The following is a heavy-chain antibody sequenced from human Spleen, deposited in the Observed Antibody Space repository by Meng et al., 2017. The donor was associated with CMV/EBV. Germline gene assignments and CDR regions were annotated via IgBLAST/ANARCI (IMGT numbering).Heavy chain of an antibody. CDR1: GYTFTSYG. CDR3: ARVTYYYDSSGYLDY. Sequence: SGYTFTSYGISWVRQAPGQGLEWMGWISAYNGNTNYAQKPQGRVTMTTDTSTSTAYMELRSLRSDDTAVYYCARVTYYYDSSGYLDYWGQGTLVTVSS. V-gene: IGHV1-18*01. D-gene: IGHD3-22*01. CDR2: ISAYNGNT. J-gene: IGHJ4*02.